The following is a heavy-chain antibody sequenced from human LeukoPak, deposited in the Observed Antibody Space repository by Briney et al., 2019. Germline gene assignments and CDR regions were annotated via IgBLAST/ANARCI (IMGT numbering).Heavy chain of an antibody. V-gene: IGHV3-23*01. CDR2: ISGSGGRT. D-gene: IGHD6-19*01. CDR1: GLSFSSYG. Sequence: GGSLTLSCVASGLSFSSYGMTWVRQAPGKGLEWVSGISGSGGRTYYADSVKCRFTIFRDNSNNTLNLQMNSLRAEDTAVYYCAKGKDSSGTWDYFDYWGQGTLVTVSS. J-gene: IGHJ4*02. CDR3: AKGKDSSGTWDYFDY.